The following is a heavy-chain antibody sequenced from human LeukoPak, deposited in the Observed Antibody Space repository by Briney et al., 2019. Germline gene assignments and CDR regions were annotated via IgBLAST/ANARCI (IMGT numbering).Heavy chain of an antibody. CDR1: GFTFSSYS. J-gene: IGHJ4*02. CDR3: AKRDDILTGYPDY. D-gene: IGHD3-9*01. V-gene: IGHV3-21*04. CDR2: ISSSGSYI. Sequence: GGSLRLSCAASGFTFSSYSMNWVRQAPGKGLEWVSSISSSGSYIYYADSVKGRFTISRDNAKNSLYLQMNSLRAEDTAVYYCAKRDDILTGYPDYWGQGTLVTVSS.